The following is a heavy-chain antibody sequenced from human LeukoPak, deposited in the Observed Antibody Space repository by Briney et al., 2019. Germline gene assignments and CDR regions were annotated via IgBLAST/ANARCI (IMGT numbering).Heavy chain of an antibody. D-gene: IGHD6-13*01. J-gene: IGHJ5*02. CDR1: GYTFTSYY. Sequence: SVKVSCKASGYTFTSYYIHWVRQAPGQGLEWMGGIVPIFGTADYAQKFQGRVTITADESTSTAYMELSSLRSEDTAVYYCARDRAAAGLNNWFDPWGQGTRVTVSS. CDR2: IVPIFGTA. CDR3: ARDRAAAGLNNWFDP. V-gene: IGHV1-69*13.